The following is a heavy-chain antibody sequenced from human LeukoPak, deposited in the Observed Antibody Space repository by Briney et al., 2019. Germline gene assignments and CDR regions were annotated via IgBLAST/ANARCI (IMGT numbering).Heavy chain of an antibody. J-gene: IGHJ4*02. CDR1: GYTFTSYA. Sequence: ASVTVSCKASGYTFTSYAMHWVRQAPGQRLEWMGWINAGNGNTKYSQEFQGRVTITRDTSASTAYMELSSLRSEDMAVYYCARDQFEVTVSATFISLRHWGQGTLVTVSS. CDR2: INAGNGNT. CDR3: ARDQFEVTVSATFISLRH. D-gene: IGHD2-15*01. V-gene: IGHV1-3*03.